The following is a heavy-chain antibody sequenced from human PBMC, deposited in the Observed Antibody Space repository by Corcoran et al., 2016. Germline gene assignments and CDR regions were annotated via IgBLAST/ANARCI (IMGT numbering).Heavy chain of an antibody. CDR2: ISRSSNTI. CDR3: ARDGSDYCSRTSCRSAYYYYGMDV. Sequence: EVQLVESGGGLVQPGGSLGLSCAASAFTFSSNNMDWVREDPGKGREWVAYISRSSNTIYYADSVKGRLTNSRDNAKNSLYRKLNSLRAEDTGVYYCARDGSDYCSRTSCRSAYYYYGMDVWGHGTPVTVSS. CDR1: AFTFSSNN. V-gene: IGHV3-48*04. J-gene: IGHJ6*02. D-gene: IGHD2-2*01.